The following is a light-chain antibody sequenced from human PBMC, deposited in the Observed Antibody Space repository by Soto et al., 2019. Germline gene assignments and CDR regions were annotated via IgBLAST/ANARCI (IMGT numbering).Light chain of an antibody. CDR3: QKYNSAPRT. Sequence: DIQMTQSPSTLSASVGDRVTITCRASQSISDSLAWYQQKPGKAPKLLIYEASSLKSGVPSRFSGSRSGTEYTLTISSLQPEDVATYYCQKYNSAPRTFGQGTKVEIK. CDR2: EAS. V-gene: IGKV1-5*03. CDR1: QSISDS. J-gene: IGKJ1*01.